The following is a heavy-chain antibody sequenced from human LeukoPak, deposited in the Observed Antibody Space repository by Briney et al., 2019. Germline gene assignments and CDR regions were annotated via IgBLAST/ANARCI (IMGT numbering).Heavy chain of an antibody. Sequence: SVKVSCKASGGTFSSSGISWVRQAPGQGLEWMGGIIPMIGTPNYAQKFQGRVTITADESTSTAYMELSSLRSEDTAVYYCASHCSSTSCYADYYYMDVWGKGTTVTVSS. D-gene: IGHD2-2*01. V-gene: IGHV1-69*13. CDR3: ASHCSSTSCYADYYYMDV. J-gene: IGHJ6*03. CDR1: GGTFSSSG. CDR2: IIPMIGTP.